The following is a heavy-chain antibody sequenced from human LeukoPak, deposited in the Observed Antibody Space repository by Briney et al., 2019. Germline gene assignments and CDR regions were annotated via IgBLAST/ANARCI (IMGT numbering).Heavy chain of an antibody. Sequence: GGSLRLSCAASGFDFSIYSMDWVRQAPGKGLEWIAYIKSNSDTIYYADSVRGRFTISRDNAKNSLYLQMNSLRAEDTAVYYCARERGYCSGPTCYGFDYWGQGTLVTVS. D-gene: IGHD2-2*01. J-gene: IGHJ4*02. CDR3: ARERGYCSGPTCYGFDY. CDR2: IKSNSDTI. CDR1: GFDFSIYS. V-gene: IGHV3-48*01.